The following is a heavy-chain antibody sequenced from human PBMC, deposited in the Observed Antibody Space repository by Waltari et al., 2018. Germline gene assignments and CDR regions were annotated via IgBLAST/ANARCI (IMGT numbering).Heavy chain of an antibody. J-gene: IGHJ3*02. D-gene: IGHD3-22*01. CDR1: GFNFSNHW. V-gene: IGHV3-7*03. Sequence: VHVVESGGGVVQPGGSLRLPCSDAGFNFSNHWMTWLRPAPGKGLEWVANIRKDGSEKYYVDSVKGRFTISRNNANNSLYLQMNSLTSDDTAVYYCARGGYCDRTNCYSPLNAFDIWGQGTVVTVSS. CDR3: ARGGYCDRTNCYSPLNAFDI. CDR2: IRKDGSEK.